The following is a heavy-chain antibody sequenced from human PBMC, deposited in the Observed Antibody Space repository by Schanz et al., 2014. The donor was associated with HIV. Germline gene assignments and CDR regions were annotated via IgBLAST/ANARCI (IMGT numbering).Heavy chain of an antibody. J-gene: IGHJ4*02. V-gene: IGHV3-11*04. D-gene: IGHD2-2*01. Sequence: QMQLVESGGGLVKPGGSLRLSCAASGFTFSDYYMAWIRQAPGKGLEYVSHISNGDVPVYADSLKGRFTISRDNAKNSLYLQMNSLRVEDTALFYCARRRADQKTFDYWGQGALVTVSS. CDR3: ARRRADQKTFDY. CDR2: ISNGDVPV. CDR1: GFTFSDYY.